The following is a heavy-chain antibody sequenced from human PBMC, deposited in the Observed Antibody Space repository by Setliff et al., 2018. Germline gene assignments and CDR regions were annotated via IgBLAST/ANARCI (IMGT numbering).Heavy chain of an antibody. D-gene: IGHD4-17*01. CDR3: ARDHGDYGYYYYYMDV. Sequence: PSETLSLTCTVSGGSISSYYWSWIRRPAGKGLEWIGRIYTSGSTNYNPSLKSRVTMSVDTSKNQFSLKLSSVTAADTAVYYCARDHGDYGYYYYYMDVWGKGTTVTVSS. V-gene: IGHV4-4*07. CDR1: GGSISSYY. J-gene: IGHJ6*03. CDR2: IYTSGST.